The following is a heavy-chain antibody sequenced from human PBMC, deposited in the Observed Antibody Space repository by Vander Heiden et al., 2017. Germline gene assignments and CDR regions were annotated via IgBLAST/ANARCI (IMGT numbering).Heavy chain of an antibody. J-gene: IGHJ4*02. V-gene: IGHV4-31*03. CDR3: ARVIRGYYDSSGYYYGDFDY. D-gene: IGHD3-22*01. CDR2: IYYSGST. CDR1: GGSISSGRYY. Sequence: QVQLQESGPGLVKPSQTLSLTCTVSGGSISSGRYYWSWIRQPPGKGLEWIGHIYYSGSTYYNPSLKSRVTISGDTSKNQFSLKLSSVTAADTAVYYCARVIRGYYDSSGYYYGDFDYWGQGTLVTVSS.